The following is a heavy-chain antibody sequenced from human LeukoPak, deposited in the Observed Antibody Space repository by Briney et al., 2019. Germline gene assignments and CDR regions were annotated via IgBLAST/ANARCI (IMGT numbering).Heavy chain of an antibody. J-gene: IGHJ4*02. Sequence: GGSLRLSCAASGFTFSDYYMSWIRQAPGKGLEWVSYISSSSSTIYYADSVKGRFTISRDNAKNSLYLQMNSLRAEDTAVYYCARGSTYYDSSGQVPFDYWGQGTLVTVSS. CDR3: ARGSTYYDSSGQVPFDY. CDR2: ISSSSSTI. CDR1: GFTFSDYY. D-gene: IGHD3-22*01. V-gene: IGHV3-11*04.